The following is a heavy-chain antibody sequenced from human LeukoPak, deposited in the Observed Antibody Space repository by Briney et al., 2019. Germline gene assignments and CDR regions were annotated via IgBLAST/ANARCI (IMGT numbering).Heavy chain of an antibody. CDR3: ARRTPRCGGTCYDAFDV. Sequence: SVKVSCKASGGTFSSYAISWVRQAPGQGLEWMGRIIPILGIANYAQKFQGRVTITADKSTSTAYMELRSLRPEDTAVYYCARRTPRCGGTCYDAFDVWGQGTMVTVSS. D-gene: IGHD2-21*01. V-gene: IGHV1-69*04. CDR2: IIPILGIA. CDR1: GGTFSSYA. J-gene: IGHJ3*01.